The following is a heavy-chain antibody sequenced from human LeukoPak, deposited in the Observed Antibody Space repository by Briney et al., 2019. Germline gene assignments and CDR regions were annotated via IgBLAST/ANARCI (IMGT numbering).Heavy chain of an antibody. CDR2: INHSGST. D-gene: IGHD2-2*01. V-gene: IGHV4-34*01. CDR1: GGSFSGYY. Sequence: SETLSLTCAVYGGSFSGYYWSWIRQPPGKGLEWIGEINHSGSTNYNPSLKSRATISVDTSKNQFSLKLSSVTAADTAVYCCARGRRHCSSTSCHRTYFDYWGQGTLVTVSS. J-gene: IGHJ4*02. CDR3: ARGRRHCSSTSCHRTYFDY.